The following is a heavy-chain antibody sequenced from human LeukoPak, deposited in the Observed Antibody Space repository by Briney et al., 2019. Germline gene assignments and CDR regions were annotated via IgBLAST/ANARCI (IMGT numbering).Heavy chain of an antibody. CDR1: GFTFDDYA. J-gene: IGHJ4*02. Sequence: GGSLRLSCAASGFTFDDYAMHWVRQAPGKGLEWVSGISWNSGSIGYADSVKGRFTISRDNAKNSLYLQMNSLRAEDTALYYCAKPQSPYDYVWGSYLLDYWGQGTLVTVSS. CDR3: AKPQSPYDYVWGSYLLDY. V-gene: IGHV3-9*01. D-gene: IGHD3-16*02. CDR2: ISWNSGSI.